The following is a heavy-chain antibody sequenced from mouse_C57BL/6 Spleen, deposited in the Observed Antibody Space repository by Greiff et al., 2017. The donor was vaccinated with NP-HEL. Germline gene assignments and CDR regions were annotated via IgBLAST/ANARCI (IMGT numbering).Heavy chain of an antibody. CDR1: GFSLTSYG. V-gene: IGHV2-2*01. CDR3: ASPDYGYAMDY. J-gene: IGHJ4*01. Sequence: QVTLKESGPGLVQPSQSLSITCTVSGFSLTSYGVHWVRQSPGKGLEWLGVIWSGGSTDYNAAFISRLSISKDNSKSQVSFKMNSLQADDTAIYYCASPDYGYAMDYWGQGTSVTVSS. CDR2: IWSGGST. D-gene: IGHD2-4*01.